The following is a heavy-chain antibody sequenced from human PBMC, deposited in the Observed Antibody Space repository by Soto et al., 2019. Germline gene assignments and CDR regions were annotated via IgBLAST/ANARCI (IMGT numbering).Heavy chain of an antibody. CDR1: GGSISSGDYY. CDR2: IYYSGST. J-gene: IGHJ4*02. Sequence: SETLSLTCTVSGGSISSGDYYWSWIRQPPGKGLEWIGYIYYSGSTYYNPSLKSRVTISVDTSKNQFSLKLSSVTAADRAVYYCARPPPLGYFDYWGQGPLVTVS. V-gene: IGHV4-30-4*01. CDR3: ARPPPLGYFDY.